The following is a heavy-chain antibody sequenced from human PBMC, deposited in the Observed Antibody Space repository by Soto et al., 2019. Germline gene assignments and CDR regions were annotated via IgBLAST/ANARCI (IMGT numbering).Heavy chain of an antibody. CDR3: ARDMVVVAATVPWGRQSPYYYYYYMDV. CDR1: GFTFSSYG. CDR2: IWYDGSNK. D-gene: IGHD2-15*01. Sequence: QTGGSLRLSCAASGFTFSSYGMHWVRQAPGKGLEWVAVIWYDGSNKYYADSVKGRFTISRDNSKNTLYLQMNSLRAEDTAVYYCARDMVVVAATVPWGRQSPYYYYYYMDVWGKGTTVTVSS. J-gene: IGHJ6*03. V-gene: IGHV3-33*01.